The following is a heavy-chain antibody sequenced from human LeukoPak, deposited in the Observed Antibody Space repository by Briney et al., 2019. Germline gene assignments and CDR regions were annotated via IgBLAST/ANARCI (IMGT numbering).Heavy chain of an antibody. CDR3: AKWGDYDILTGYYVSDF. J-gene: IGHJ4*02. CDR1: GFVFRNYA. V-gene: IGHV3-23*01. D-gene: IGHD3-9*01. CDR2: ITGSGDTT. Sequence: GASLRLSCAASGFVFRNYAMSWVRQAPGKGLEWVSAITGSGDTTYYADSVKGRFTISRDNSKNTLYVEMNTLRAEDTAVYYCAKWGDYDILTGYYVSDFWGQGTLVTVSS.